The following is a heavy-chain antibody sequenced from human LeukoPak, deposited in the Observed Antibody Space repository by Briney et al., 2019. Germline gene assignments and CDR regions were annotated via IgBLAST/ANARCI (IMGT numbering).Heavy chain of an antibody. CDR2: IKQDGSEK. CDR1: GFTFSSYW. Sequence: GGSLRLSCAASGFTFSSYWMSWVRQAPGKGLEWVANIKQDGSEKYYVDSVKGRFTISRDNAKNSLYLQMNSLRAEDTAVYYCAREYCSSTSCYFPYYYYYMDVWGKGTTVTVSS. CDR3: AREYCSSTSCYFPYYYYYMDV. J-gene: IGHJ6*03. D-gene: IGHD2-2*01. V-gene: IGHV3-7*01.